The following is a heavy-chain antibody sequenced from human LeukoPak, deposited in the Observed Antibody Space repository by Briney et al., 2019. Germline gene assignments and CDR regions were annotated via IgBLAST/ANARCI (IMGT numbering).Heavy chain of an antibody. CDR1: GFTFSSYA. CDR2: ISGSGGST. CDR3: ATEREGYYYDSSGYYIDY. D-gene: IGHD3-22*01. J-gene: IGHJ4*02. V-gene: IGHV3-23*01. Sequence: PGGSLRLSCAASGFTFSSYAMSWVRQAPGKGLEWVSAISGSGGSTYYADPVKGRFTISRDNSKNTLYLQMNSLRAEDTAVYYCATEREGYYYDSSGYYIDYWGQGTLVTVSS.